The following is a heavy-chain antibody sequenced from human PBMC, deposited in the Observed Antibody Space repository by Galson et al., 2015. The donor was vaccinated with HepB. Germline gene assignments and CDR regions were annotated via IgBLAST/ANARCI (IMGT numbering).Heavy chain of an antibody. V-gene: IGHV3-11*06. Sequence: SLRLSCAASGFTFSDYYMSWIRQAPGKGLEWVSYISSSSSYTNYADSVKGRFTISRDNAKNSLYLQMNSLRAEDTAVYYCARRGHYGDYPDYWGQGTLVTVSS. J-gene: IGHJ4*02. D-gene: IGHD4-17*01. CDR3: ARRGHYGDYPDY. CDR2: ISSSSSYT. CDR1: GFTFSDYY.